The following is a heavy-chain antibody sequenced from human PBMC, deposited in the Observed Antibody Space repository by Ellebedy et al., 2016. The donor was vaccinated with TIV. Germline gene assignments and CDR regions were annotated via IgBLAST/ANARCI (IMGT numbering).Heavy chain of an antibody. Sequence: GESLKISCEGSGFTFSTYAMHWVRQAPGKGLEWVAVISYDGSNEFYADSVKGRFTMSRDNSKSTLYLQMSSLRAEDTAVYYCARDPASSSGWPADAFDIWGQGAMVTVSS. J-gene: IGHJ3*02. V-gene: IGHV3-30-3*01. D-gene: IGHD6-19*01. CDR2: ISYDGSNE. CDR1: GFTFSTYA. CDR3: ARDPASSSGWPADAFDI.